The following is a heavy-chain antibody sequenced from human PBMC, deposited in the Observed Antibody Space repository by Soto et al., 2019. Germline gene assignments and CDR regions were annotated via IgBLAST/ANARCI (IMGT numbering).Heavy chain of an antibody. D-gene: IGHD2-15*01. V-gene: IGHV1-69*12. CDR2: IIPIFGTA. CDR1: GGTFSSYA. J-gene: IGHJ4*02. CDR3: ARVPYCSGGSCYSQYYFDY. Sequence: QVQLVQSGAEVKKPGSSVKVSCKASGGTFSSYAISWVRQAPGQGLEWMGGIIPIFGTANYAQKFQGRVTITADESTSTAYMELSSLRSVDTAVYYCARVPYCSGGSCYSQYYFDYWGQGTLVTVSS.